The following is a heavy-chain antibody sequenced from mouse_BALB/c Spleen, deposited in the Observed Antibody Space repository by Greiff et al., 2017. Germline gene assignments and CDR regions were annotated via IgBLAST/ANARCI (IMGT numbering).Heavy chain of an antibody. CDR3: ARPYGNYGYFDV. CDR1: GFTFSSFG. D-gene: IGHD2-1*01. V-gene: IGHV5-17*02. Sequence: DVHLVESGGGLVQPGGSRKLSCAASGFTFSSFGMHWVRQAPEKGLEWVAYISSGSSTIYYADTVKGRFTISRDNPKNTLFLQMTSLRSEDTAMYYCARPYGNYGYFDVWGAGTTVTVSS. J-gene: IGHJ1*01. CDR2: ISSGSSTI.